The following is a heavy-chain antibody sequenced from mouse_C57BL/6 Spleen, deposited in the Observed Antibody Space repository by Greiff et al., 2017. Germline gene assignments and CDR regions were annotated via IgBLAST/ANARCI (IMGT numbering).Heavy chain of an antibody. CDR1: GFTFTDYY. V-gene: IGHV7-3*01. D-gene: IGHD2-4*01. CDR3: ARIDYEDAMDY. CDR2: IRNKANGYTT. Sequence: DVHLVESGGGLVQPGGSLSLSCAASGFTFTDYYMSWVRQPPGKALEWLGFIRNKANGYTTEYSASVKGRFTISRDNSQSSLYLQMNALRAEDSATYYCARIDYEDAMDYWGQGTSVTVSS. J-gene: IGHJ4*01.